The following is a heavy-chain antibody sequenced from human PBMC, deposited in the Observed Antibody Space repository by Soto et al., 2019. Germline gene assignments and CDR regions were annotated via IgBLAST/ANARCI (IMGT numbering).Heavy chain of an antibody. CDR2: IYYSGNT. CDR3: ARIPVDTSMIYWLDP. D-gene: IGHD5-18*01. V-gene: IGHV4-61*08. CDR1: GGSVSRGDYY. J-gene: IGHJ5*02. Sequence: PSETLSLTCTVSGGSVSRGDYYWSWIRHPPGKGLEWIGYIYYSGNTNYNPSLKSRVIISVDTSKNLFSLKLTSVTAADTAVYYCARIPVDTSMIYWLDPWGQGTLVTVSS.